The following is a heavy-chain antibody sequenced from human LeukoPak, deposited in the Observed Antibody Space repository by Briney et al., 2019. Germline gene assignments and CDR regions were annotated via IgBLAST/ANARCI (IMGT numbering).Heavy chain of an antibody. CDR2: INPNSGGT. D-gene: IGHD3-3*01. V-gene: IGHV1-2*02. CDR3: AATIFGVANPDY. J-gene: IGHJ4*02. Sequence: ASVKVSCKPSGYTFTGYYMHWVRQAPGQGLEWMGWINPNSGGTNYAQKFQGRVTMTRDTSISTAYMELSRLRSDDTAVYYCAATIFGVANPDYWGQGTLVTVSS. CDR1: GYTFTGYY.